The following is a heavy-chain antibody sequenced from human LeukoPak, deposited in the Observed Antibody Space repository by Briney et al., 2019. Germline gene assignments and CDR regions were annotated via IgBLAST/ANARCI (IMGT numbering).Heavy chain of an antibody. CDR2: INHSGST. D-gene: IGHD5-18*01. V-gene: IGHV4-34*01. Sequence: PSETLSLTCAVYGGSFSGYYWSWLRQPPGKGLEWIGEINHSGSTNYNPSLKSRVTISVDTSKNQFSLKLSSVTAADTAVYYCARDQGYSYGYSYYYYYMDVWGKGTTVTVSS. CDR1: GGSFSGYY. CDR3: ARDQGYSYGYSYYYYYMDV. J-gene: IGHJ6*03.